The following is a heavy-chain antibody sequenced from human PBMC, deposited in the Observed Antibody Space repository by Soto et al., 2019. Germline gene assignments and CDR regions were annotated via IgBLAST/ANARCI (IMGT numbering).Heavy chain of an antibody. CDR3: ASRSSGWYQTLDY. CDR2: INPNSGGT. V-gene: IGHV1-2*02. CDR1: GYTFTGYY. J-gene: IGHJ4*02. Sequence: ASVKVSCKASGYTFTGYYTHWVRQAPGQGLEWMGWINPNSGGTNYAQKFQGRVTMTRDTSISTAYMELSRLRSDDTAVYYCASRSSGWYQTLDYWGQGTLVTVS. D-gene: IGHD6-19*01.